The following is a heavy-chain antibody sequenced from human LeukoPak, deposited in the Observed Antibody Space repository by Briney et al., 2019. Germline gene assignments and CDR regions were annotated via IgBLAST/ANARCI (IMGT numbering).Heavy chain of an antibody. CDR2: ISAYNGNT. CDR1: GYTFTSYG. V-gene: IGHV1-18*01. CDR3: ARIAAAGTDAFDI. J-gene: IGHJ3*02. D-gene: IGHD6-13*01. Sequence: GASVKVSCKASGYTFTSYGISWVLQAPGHGLEWMGWISAYNGNTNYAQKLQGRVTMTTDTSTSTAYMELRSLRSDDTAVYYCARIAAAGTDAFDIWGQGTMVTVPS.